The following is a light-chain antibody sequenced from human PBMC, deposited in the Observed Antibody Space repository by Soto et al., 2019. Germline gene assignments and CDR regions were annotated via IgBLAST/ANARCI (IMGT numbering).Light chain of an antibody. V-gene: IGLV1-40*01. J-gene: IGLJ1*01. CDR1: SSNLGAGYD. CDR3: QSYDNSLGVCYV. CDR2: GNR. Sequence: QSVLTQPPSVSGAPGQRVTISCTGSSSNLGAGYDVHWYQLLPGTAPKLLIYGNRSRPSGVPDRFSGSKSGTSASLAITGLQAEDEADYYCQSYDNSLGVCYVFXTGTKVTVL.